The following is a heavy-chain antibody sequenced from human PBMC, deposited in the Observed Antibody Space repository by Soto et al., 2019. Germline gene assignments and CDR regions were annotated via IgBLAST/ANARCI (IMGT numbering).Heavy chain of an antibody. CDR2: IYYSGST. CDR1: GGSISSGGYY. D-gene: IGHD4-4*01. J-gene: IGHJ4*02. V-gene: IGHV4-31*03. CDR3: ARTTGRHLDF. Sequence: SETLSLTCTVSGGSISSGGYYWSWIRQHPGKGLECIGYIYYSGSTYYNPSLKSRVTMSVDTSKNQFSLTLYSVTAADTAVYYCARTTGRHLDFWGQGILVTVSS.